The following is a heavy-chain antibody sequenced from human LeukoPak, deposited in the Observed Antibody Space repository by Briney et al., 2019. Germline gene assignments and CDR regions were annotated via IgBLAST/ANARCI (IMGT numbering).Heavy chain of an antibody. CDR3: ARGGPPVVGRSPFDI. CDR2: IYYSGST. V-gene: IGHV4-59*01. CDR1: GESISGYH. D-gene: IGHD2-15*01. J-gene: IGHJ3*02. Sequence: SETLSLTCEVHGESISGYHWSWIRQSPGKGLEWIGYIYYSGSTNYNPSLKSRVTISVDTSKNQFSLKLSSVTAADTAVYYCARGGPPVVGRSPFDIWGQGTMVTVSS.